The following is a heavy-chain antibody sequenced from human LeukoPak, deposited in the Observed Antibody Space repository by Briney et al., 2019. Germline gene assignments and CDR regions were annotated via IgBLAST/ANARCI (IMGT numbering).Heavy chain of an antibody. CDR3: AYSQLCLAFDS. CDR1: GGSFSSYH. CDR2: VYHSGST. J-gene: IGHJ4*02. V-gene: IGHV4-59*01. D-gene: IGHD2-2*01. Sequence: SETLSLTCTVSGGSFSSYHWSWLRQPPGKGLEYIGCVYHSGSTNYNPSLTSRVTTSVDTSRIALSLTLNSLTAADTAVYYCAYSQLCLAFDSWGQGMLVTVSS.